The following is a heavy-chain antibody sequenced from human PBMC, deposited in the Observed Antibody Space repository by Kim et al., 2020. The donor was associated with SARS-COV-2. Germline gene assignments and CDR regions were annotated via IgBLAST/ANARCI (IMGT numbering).Heavy chain of an antibody. CDR3: AKESAAVGTPLFDY. D-gene: IGHD6-13*01. V-gene: IGHV3-23*01. Sequence: ADSVKGRCTISRETSKNTLFLKMDSLRGEDADVYYCAKESAAVGTPLFDYWGQGTLVTVSS. J-gene: IGHJ4*02.